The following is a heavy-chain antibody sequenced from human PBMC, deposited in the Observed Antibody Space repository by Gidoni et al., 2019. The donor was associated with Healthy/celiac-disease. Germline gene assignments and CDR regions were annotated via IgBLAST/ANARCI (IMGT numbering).Heavy chain of an antibody. CDR2: MNPNSGNT. CDR1: GYTFTSYD. D-gene: IGHD3-10*01. CDR3: ARGAPLMVRGVIIYRTVYAFDI. Sequence: QVQMGQSEAEVKKPGASVKVSGKASGYTFTSYDINGVRQATGQGLEWMGWMNPNSGNTGYAQKFQCRVTMTRNTSISTSYMELSSLRSEDTAVYYCARGAPLMVRGVIIYRTVYAFDIWGQGTMVTVSS. J-gene: IGHJ3*02. V-gene: IGHV1-8*01.